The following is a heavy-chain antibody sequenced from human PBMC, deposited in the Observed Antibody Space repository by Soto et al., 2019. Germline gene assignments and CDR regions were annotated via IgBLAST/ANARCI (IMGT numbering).Heavy chain of an antibody. V-gene: IGHV3-11*01. J-gene: IGHJ5*02. D-gene: IGHD3-22*01. CDR2: ISSSGSTI. Sequence: PGGSLRLSCAASGFTFSDYYMSWIRQAPGKGLEWVSYISSSGSTIYYADSVKGRFTISRDNAKNSLYLQMNSLRAEDTAVYYCAREATGELYYYDSSGYHNWFDPWGQGTLVTVSS. CDR1: GFTFSDYY. CDR3: AREATGELYYYDSSGYHNWFDP.